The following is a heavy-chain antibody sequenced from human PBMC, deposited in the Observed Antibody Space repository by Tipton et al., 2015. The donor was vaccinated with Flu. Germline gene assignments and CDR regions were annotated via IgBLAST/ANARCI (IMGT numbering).Heavy chain of an antibody. V-gene: IGHV1-46*01. J-gene: IGHJ6*02. Sequence: QLVQSGAEVKKPGASVRVSCKASGYTFTSYYMHWVRQAPGQGLEWMGIINPSGGSTSYAQKFQGRVTMTRDTSTSTVYMELSSRRSEDTAVYYCASLLERSLTSGAIYYDYYGMDVWGQGATVTVSS. CDR3: ASLLERSLTSGAIYYDYYGMDV. CDR2: INPSGGST. D-gene: IGHD3-10*01. CDR1: GYTFTSYY.